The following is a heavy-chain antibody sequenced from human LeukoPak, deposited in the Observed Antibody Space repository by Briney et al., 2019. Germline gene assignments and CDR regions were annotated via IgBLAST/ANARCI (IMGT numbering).Heavy chain of an antibody. CDR3: ASLNTDYGDYVDAFDI. J-gene: IGHJ3*02. CDR2: IYYSGST. Sequence: PSETLSLTCTVSGGSISSYYWSWIRQPPGKGLECIGYIYYSGSTNYNPSLKSRVTISVDTSKNQFSLKLTSVTAADTAVYYCASLNTDYGDYVDAFDIWGQGTMVTVSS. V-gene: IGHV4-59*12. CDR1: GGSISSYY. D-gene: IGHD4-17*01.